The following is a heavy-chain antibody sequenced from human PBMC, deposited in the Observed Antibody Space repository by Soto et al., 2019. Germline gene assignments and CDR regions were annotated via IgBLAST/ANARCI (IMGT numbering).Heavy chain of an antibody. Sequence: SVKVSCKASGGTFSSYAISWVRQAPGQGLEWMGGIIPIFGTANYAQKFQGRVTITADKSTSTAYMELSSLRSEDTAVYYCARESSIVVVPAAWKNYYYGMDVWGQGTTVTVS. V-gene: IGHV1-69*06. J-gene: IGHJ6*02. CDR1: GGTFSSYA. CDR3: ARESSIVVVPAAWKNYYYGMDV. D-gene: IGHD2-2*01. CDR2: IIPIFGTA.